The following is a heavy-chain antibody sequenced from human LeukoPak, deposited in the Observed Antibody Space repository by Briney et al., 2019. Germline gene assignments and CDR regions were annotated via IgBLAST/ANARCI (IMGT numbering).Heavy chain of an antibody. CDR3: ARPYDSSGYYYLDY. J-gene: IGHJ4*02. CDR1: GYTFTGYY. CDR2: INPNSGGT. Sequence: ASVKVSCKVSGYTFTGYYMHWVRQAPGQGLEWMGWINPNSGGTNYAQKLQGRVTMTTDTSTSTAYMELRSLRSDDTAVYYCARPYDSSGYYYLDYWGQGTLVTVSS. V-gene: IGHV1-2*02. D-gene: IGHD3-22*01.